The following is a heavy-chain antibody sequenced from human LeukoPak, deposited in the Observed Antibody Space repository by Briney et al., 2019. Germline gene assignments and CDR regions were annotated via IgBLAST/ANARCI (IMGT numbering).Heavy chain of an antibody. J-gene: IGHJ4*02. Sequence: GGSLRLSCAASGFTFSSYSMNWVRQAPGKGLEWVSSISSSSSYIYYADSVKGRSTISRDNAKNSLYLQMNSLRAEDTAVYYCARDFGGYDSVIMTDYWGQGTLVTVSS. CDR1: GFTFSSYS. CDR2: ISSSSSYI. CDR3: ARDFGGYDSVIMTDY. V-gene: IGHV3-21*01. D-gene: IGHD5-12*01.